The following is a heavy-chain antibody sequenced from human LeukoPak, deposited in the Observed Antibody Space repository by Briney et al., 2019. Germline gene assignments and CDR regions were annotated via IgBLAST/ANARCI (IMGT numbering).Heavy chain of an antibody. CDR3: STAGSGSYYYYFDY. Sequence: PGRSLRLSCAASGFTFSSYAMHWVRQAPGKGLEWVAVISYDGSNKYYADSVKGRFTISRDNSKNTLYLQMNSLRAEDTAVYYCSTAGSGSYYYYFDYWGQGTLVTVSS. D-gene: IGHD3-10*01. CDR2: ISYDGSNK. CDR1: GFTFSSYA. J-gene: IGHJ4*02. V-gene: IGHV3-30-3*01.